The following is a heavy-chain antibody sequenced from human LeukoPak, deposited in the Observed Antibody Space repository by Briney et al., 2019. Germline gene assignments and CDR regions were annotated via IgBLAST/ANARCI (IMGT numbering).Heavy chain of an antibody. CDR1: GGSISSGGYY. D-gene: IGHD1-7*01. CDR2: IYYSGST. J-gene: IGHJ4*02. Sequence: PSQTLSLTCTVSGGSISSGGYYWSWIRQPPGKGLEWIGYIYYSGSTNDNPSLKSRVTISVDTSKNQFSLKLSSVTAADTAVYYCARSPITGTTSPFDYWGQGTLVTVSS. CDR3: ARSPITGTTSPFDY. V-gene: IGHV4-61*08.